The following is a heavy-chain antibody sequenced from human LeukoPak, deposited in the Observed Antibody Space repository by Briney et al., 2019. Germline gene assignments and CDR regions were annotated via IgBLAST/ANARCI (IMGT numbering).Heavy chain of an antibody. CDR2: ITASSTAI. J-gene: IGHJ4*02. D-gene: IGHD3-9*01. CDR3: ARTYFDILTGYNPYFDY. CDR1: GFTFSSYA. Sequence: GGSLRLSCAASGFTFSSYAMSWVRQAPGKGLEWVSSITASSTAIYSADSVKGRFTISRDNAKNLLYLQMNSLRAEDTAVYYCARTYFDILTGYNPYFDYWGQGILVTVSS. V-gene: IGHV3-21*01.